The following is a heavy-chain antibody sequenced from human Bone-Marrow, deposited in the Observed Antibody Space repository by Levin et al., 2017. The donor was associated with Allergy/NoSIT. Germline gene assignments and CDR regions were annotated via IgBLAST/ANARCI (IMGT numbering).Heavy chain of an antibody. Sequence: GESLKISCAVSGFTFRNYAMHWVRQAPGRGLEWVAFISLDGNTQYYADSVKGRFTVSRDNSNNTLHLQMNSLRVEDTAIYYCAKDTYTCSGGSCYFFDYWGQGALVTVFS. CDR3: AKDTYTCSGGSCYFFDY. J-gene: IGHJ4*02. CDR1: GFTFRNYA. CDR2: ISLDGNTQ. D-gene: IGHD2-15*01. V-gene: IGHV3-30*18.